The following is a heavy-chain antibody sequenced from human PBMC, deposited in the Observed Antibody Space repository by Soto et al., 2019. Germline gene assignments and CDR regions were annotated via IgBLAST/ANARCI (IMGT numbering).Heavy chain of an antibody. CDR2: INPIFDTT. D-gene: IGHD2-21*01. CDR1: GGTFGSYA. Sequence: ASVKVSCKASGGTFGSYALSWVRQAPGQGLEWMGGINPIFDTTNCAQKFQGRLTITADESTNTAYMELSSLRSEDTAVYYCARDRHIGQKYYFDYWGQGTLVTVSS. V-gene: IGHV1-69*13. J-gene: IGHJ4*02. CDR3: ARDRHIGQKYYFDY.